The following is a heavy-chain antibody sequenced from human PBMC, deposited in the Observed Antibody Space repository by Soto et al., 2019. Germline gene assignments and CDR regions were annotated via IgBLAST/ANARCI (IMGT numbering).Heavy chain of an antibody. CDR3: ARLVFHCLRGSCDDYSFYGLDV. CDR1: GGSISSTDHY. D-gene: IGHD2-15*01. V-gene: IGHV4-39*01. Sequence: PSETLSLTCTVSGGSISSTDHYWGWVRQPPGKGLEWLGSIYFAGSTFHNPALKSRATISVDTSRNQFSLRLTTVTASDTAVYYCARLVFHCLRGSCDDYSFYGLDVWGKGPRSPSPQ. CDR2: IYFAGST. J-gene: IGHJ6*01.